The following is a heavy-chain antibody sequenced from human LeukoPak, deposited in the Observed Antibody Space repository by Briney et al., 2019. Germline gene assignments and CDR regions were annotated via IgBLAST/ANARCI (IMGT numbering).Heavy chain of an antibody. V-gene: IGHV3-23*01. CDR3: AKEESRYQLLRGAFDY. J-gene: IGHJ4*02. Sequence: HAGGSLRLSCAASGFTFSSYAMSWVRQAPGKGLEWVSAISGSGGSTYYADSVKGRFTISRDNSKNTLYLQMNSLRAEDTAVYYCAKEESRYQLLRGAFDYWGQGTLVTVSS. CDR1: GFTFSSYA. CDR2: ISGSGGST. D-gene: IGHD2-2*01.